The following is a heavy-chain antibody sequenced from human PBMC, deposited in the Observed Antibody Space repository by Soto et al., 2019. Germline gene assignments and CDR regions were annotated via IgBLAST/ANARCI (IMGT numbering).Heavy chain of an antibody. CDR3: ARVSNVDTAIVMGTYYFDY. CDR1: GGTFSSYA. Sequence: GASVKVSCKASGGTFSSYAISWVRQAPGQGLEWMGGIIPIFGTANYAQKFQGRVTITADESTSTAYMELSSLISEDTAVYYCARVSNVDTAIVMGTYYFDYWGQGTLVTVSS. D-gene: IGHD5-18*01. J-gene: IGHJ4*02. V-gene: IGHV1-69*13. CDR2: IIPIFGTA.